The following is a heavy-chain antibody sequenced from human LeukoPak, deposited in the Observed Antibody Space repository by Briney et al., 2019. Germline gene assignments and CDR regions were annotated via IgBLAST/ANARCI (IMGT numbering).Heavy chain of an antibody. V-gene: IGHV3-30-3*01. CDR1: GFTFSSYA. Sequence: PGGSLRLSCAASGFTFSSYAMHWVRQAPGKGLEWVAVISYDGSNKYYADSVKGRFTISGDNSKNTLYLQMNSLRAEDTAVYYCARDHERYFDYWGQGTLVTVSS. CDR2: ISYDGSNK. J-gene: IGHJ4*02. CDR3: ARDHERYFDY.